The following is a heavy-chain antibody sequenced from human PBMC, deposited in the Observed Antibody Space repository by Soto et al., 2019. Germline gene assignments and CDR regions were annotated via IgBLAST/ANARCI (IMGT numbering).Heavy chain of an antibody. CDR1: GFTFSSYG. V-gene: IGHV3-33*01. J-gene: IGHJ3*02. D-gene: IGHD3-22*01. Sequence: QVQLVESGGGVVQPGRSLRLSCAASGFTFSSYGMHWVRQAPGKGLEWVAVIWYDGSNKYYADSVKGRFTISRDNSKNTLYLQMNSLRAEDTAVYYCARDFSSGYYDAFDIWGQGTMVTVSS. CDR2: IWYDGSNK. CDR3: ARDFSSGYYDAFDI.